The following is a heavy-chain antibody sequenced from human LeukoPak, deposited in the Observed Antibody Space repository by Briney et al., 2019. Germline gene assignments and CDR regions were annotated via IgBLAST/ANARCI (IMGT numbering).Heavy chain of an antibody. CDR1: GYTFTSYY. CDR3: ARTYSSSDEFDY. V-gene: IGHV1-46*01. Sequence: ASVKVSCRASGYTFTSYYIHWVRQAPGQGLEWMGIINPSGGSTTYAQKFQGRVAMTRDTSTSRVYMEVSSLRSEDTAVYYCARTYSSSDEFDYWGQGTLVTVSS. D-gene: IGHD6-13*01. J-gene: IGHJ4*02. CDR2: INPSGGST.